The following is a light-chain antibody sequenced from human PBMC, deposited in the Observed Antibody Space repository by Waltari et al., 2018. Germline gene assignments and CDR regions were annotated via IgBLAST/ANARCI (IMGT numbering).Light chain of an antibody. CDR3: QHYVRLPAT. CDR1: QSVSRS. CDR2: GAS. Sequence: IVLTQSPGTLSLSPGERATLSCRASQSVSRSLAWYQQKPGQAPKLLLYGASTRATGIPDRFAGSGSGTYFSLTISSLEPEDFAIYFCQHYVRLPATFGQGTKVEIK. V-gene: IGKV3-20*01. J-gene: IGKJ1*01.